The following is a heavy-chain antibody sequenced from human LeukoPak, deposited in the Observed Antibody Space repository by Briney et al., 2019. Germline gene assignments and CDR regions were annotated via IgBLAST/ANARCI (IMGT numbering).Heavy chain of an antibody. Sequence: KPSETLSLTCTVSGGSIGGSSYYWGWIRQPPGKGLEWIGSIYYSGTTYYNPSLKSRVTISVDTSKSQFSLKLSSVTAADTAVYYCARGYSIDYWGQGTLVTVSS. D-gene: IGHD5-12*01. CDR1: GGSIGGSSYY. J-gene: IGHJ4*02. CDR3: ARGYSIDY. V-gene: IGHV4-39*07. CDR2: IYYSGTT.